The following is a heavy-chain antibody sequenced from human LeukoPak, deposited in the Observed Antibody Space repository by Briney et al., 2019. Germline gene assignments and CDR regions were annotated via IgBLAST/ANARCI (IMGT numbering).Heavy chain of an antibody. D-gene: IGHD3-3*01. CDR3: ARHQGVVDL. V-gene: IGHV4-34*01. Sequence: SETLSLTCAVYGGSFSGYSWSWIRQPPGKGLEWIGEINHSGSTNYNTSLKSRVTISLDTSKNQFSLKLSSVTVADTAVYYCARHQGVVDLWGRGSLVTVSS. CDR2: INHSGST. J-gene: IGHJ2*01. CDR1: GGSFSGYS.